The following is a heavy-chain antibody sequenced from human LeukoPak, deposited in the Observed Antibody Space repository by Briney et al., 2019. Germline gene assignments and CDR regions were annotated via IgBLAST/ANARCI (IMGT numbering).Heavy chain of an antibody. CDR2: INPSTGGT. J-gene: IGHJ3*02. D-gene: IGHD2-21*02. V-gene: IGHV1-2*06. CDR1: GYTFIDYY. Sequence: ASVKVSCKTSGYTFIDYYVHWIRQAPGQGLEWMGRINPSTGGTDFAQKFQGKVSMTRDTSISTAYMELSRLGSDDTAVYYCARVGQYCGGDCYSDAFDIWGQGTMVTVSS. CDR3: ARVGQYCGGDCYSDAFDI.